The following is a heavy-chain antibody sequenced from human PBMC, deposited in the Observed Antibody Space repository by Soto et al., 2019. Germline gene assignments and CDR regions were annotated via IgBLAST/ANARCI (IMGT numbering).Heavy chain of an antibody. CDR1: GYTFTNYG. CDR2: ISAYNGGT. V-gene: IGHV1-18*01. CDR3: GRSDRDDAGSTAY. J-gene: IGHJ4*02. Sequence: QVQLVQSGAEVKEPGASVKVSCKSSGYTFTNYGITWVRQAPGQGLELMGWISAYNGGTNYAQKFQDRVTLTTDTSTSTAYMELGSLRSDDAAVYYCGRSDRDDAGSTAYWGQGTLVTVSS. D-gene: IGHD2-15*01.